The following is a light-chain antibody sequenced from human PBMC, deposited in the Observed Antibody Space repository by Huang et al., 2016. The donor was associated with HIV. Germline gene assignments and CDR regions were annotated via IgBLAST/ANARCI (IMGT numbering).Light chain of an antibody. Sequence: EIVLTQSPATLSLSPGERATLSCRASQSVSSYLAWYQQKPGQAPRLLIYAASNRATGIPARFSGSGSGTDFTLTISSLEPEDLAVYYCQQRGNWPPGYTFGQGTKLEIK. CDR2: AAS. V-gene: IGKV3-11*01. CDR1: QSVSSY. J-gene: IGKJ2*01. CDR3: QQRGNWPPGYT.